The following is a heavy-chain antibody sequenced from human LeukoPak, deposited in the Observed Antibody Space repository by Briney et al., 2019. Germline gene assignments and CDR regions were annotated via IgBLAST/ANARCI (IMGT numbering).Heavy chain of an antibody. V-gene: IGHV3-7*01. Sequence: GGSLRLSCAASGFTFSSYWMSWVHQAPGKGLEWVANIKQDGSEKYYVDSVKGRFTISRDNAKNSLYLQMNSLRAEDTAVYYCARDPYSGSYGNYYYYFMDVWGKGTTVTISS. D-gene: IGHD1-26*01. CDR1: GFTFSSYW. CDR3: ARDPYSGSYGNYYYYFMDV. J-gene: IGHJ6*03. CDR2: IKQDGSEK.